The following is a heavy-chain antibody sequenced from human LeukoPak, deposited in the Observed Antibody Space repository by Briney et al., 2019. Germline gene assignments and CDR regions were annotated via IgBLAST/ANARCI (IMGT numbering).Heavy chain of an antibody. J-gene: IGHJ4*02. CDR3: AANSADYNTLGSSYKV. CDR2: IYYSGST. CDR1: GGSINSGDYY. V-gene: IGHV4-39*02. Sequence: SETLSLTCTVSGGSINSGDYYWVWIRQPPGKGLEWIGSIYYSGSTSYNPSLKSRVTMTVDTSKNHFSLKLSSVTAADTAVYYCAANSADYNTLGSSYKVWGQGTLVTVSS. D-gene: IGHD3-10*01.